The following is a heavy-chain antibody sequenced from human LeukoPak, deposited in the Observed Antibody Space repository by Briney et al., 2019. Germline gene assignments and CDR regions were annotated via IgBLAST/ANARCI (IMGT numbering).Heavy chain of an antibody. CDR2: IYSGGST. J-gene: IGHJ4*02. CDR3: AIAVAGDTDFDY. Sequence: GGSLRLSFAASGFTVSSNYMSWVRQAAGKGLEWVSVIYSGGSTYYADSVKGRFTISRDNSKNTLYLQMNSLRAEDTAVYYCAIAVAGDTDFDYWGQGTLVTVSS. CDR1: GFTVSSNY. D-gene: IGHD6-19*01. V-gene: IGHV3-66*01.